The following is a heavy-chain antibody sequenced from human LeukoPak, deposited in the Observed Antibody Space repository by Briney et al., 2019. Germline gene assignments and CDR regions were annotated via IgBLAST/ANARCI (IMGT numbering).Heavy chain of an antibody. D-gene: IGHD3-9*01. Sequence: GGSLRLSCAASGFTFSSYAMSWVRQAPGKGLEWVSAISGSGGSTYYADSVKGRFTISRDNSKNTLYLQMNSLRAEDTAVYYCVCPTRTSTIFYGMDVWGQGTTVTVSS. J-gene: IGHJ6*02. CDR1: GFTFSSYA. CDR2: ISGSGGST. V-gene: IGHV3-23*01. CDR3: VCPTRTSTIFYGMDV.